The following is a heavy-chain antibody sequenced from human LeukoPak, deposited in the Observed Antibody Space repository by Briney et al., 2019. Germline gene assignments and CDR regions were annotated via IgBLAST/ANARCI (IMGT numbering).Heavy chain of an antibody. D-gene: IGHD6-13*01. J-gene: IGHJ4*02. CDR1: GFTVSSNY. Sequence: GGSLRLSCAASGFTVSSNYMSWVRQAPGKGLEWVSVIYTGGSTHYADSVKGRFTISRDNSKSTLYLQMNSLRVEDTAVYYCARGYSSSWYGDWGQGTLVTVSS. V-gene: IGHV3-66*01. CDR2: IYTGGST. CDR3: ARGYSSSWYGD.